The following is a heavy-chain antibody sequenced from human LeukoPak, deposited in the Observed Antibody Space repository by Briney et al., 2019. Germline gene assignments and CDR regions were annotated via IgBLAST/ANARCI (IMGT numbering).Heavy chain of an antibody. CDR3: ARVRVGAYDFEY. Sequence: LPGGSLRLSCAASGFTLSSYWMHWVRQVPGKGLVWVSRINPDGSTTTYADSVKGRFTISRDNAKNTLYLQMNSLRAEDMAVYYCARVRVGAYDFEYWGQGTLVTVSS. CDR1: GFTLSSYW. V-gene: IGHV3-74*01. CDR2: INPDGSTT. J-gene: IGHJ4*02. D-gene: IGHD3-10*01.